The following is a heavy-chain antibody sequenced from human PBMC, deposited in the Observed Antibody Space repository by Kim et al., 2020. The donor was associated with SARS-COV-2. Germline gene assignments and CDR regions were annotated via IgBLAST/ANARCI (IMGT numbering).Heavy chain of an antibody. CDR3: ARETNIVGATNNDAFDI. CDR2: IYYSGIT. D-gene: IGHD1-26*01. V-gene: IGHV4-31*03. Sequence: SETLSLTCTVSGDSISSGAYYWSWIRQLPGKGLEWIGYIYYSGITYYNPSLKSRVTISVDTFKNQFSLKLSSVTAADTAVYYCARETNIVGATNNDAFDIWGQGTMVTVSS. J-gene: IGHJ3*02. CDR1: GDSISSGAYY.